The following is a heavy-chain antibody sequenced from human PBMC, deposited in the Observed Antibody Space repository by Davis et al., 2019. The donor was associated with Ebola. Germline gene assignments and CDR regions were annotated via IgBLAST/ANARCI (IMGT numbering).Heavy chain of an antibody. D-gene: IGHD2-2*01. V-gene: IGHV3-21*01. CDR3: ARVGYCSSTSCMKNLTYYYYGMDV. CDR1: GFTFSSYS. Sequence: GGSLRLSCAASGFTFSSYSMNWVRQAPGKGLEWVSSISSSSSYIYYADSVKGRFTISRDNAKNLLYLQMNSLRAEDTAVYYCARVGYCSSTSCMKNLTYYYYGMDVWGQGTTVTVSS. J-gene: IGHJ6*02. CDR2: ISSSSSYI.